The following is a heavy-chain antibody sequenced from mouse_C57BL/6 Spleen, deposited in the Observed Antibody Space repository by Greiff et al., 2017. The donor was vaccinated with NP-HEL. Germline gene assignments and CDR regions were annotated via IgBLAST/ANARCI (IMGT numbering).Heavy chain of an antibody. V-gene: IGHV1-26*01. D-gene: IGHD2-4*01. J-gene: IGHJ3*01. Sequence: EVQLQQSGPELVKPGASVKISCKASGYTFTDYYMNWVKQSHGKSLEWIGDINPNNGGTSYNQKFKGKATLTVDKSSSTAYMELRSLTSEDSAVYYCARSAYDYDVGTWFAYWGQGTLVTVSA. CDR3: ARSAYDYDVGTWFAY. CDR1: GYTFTDYY. CDR2: INPNNGGT.